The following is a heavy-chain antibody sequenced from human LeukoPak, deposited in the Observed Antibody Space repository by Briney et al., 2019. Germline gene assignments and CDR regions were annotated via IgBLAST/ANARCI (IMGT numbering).Heavy chain of an antibody. Sequence: GGPLRLSCAASGFTFSSYSMNWVRQAPGKGLEWVAVISYDGSNKYYTDSVKGRFTISRDNSKNTLYLQMNSLRSEDTAVYFCARDSGFSGTQRGEYWGHGTLVTVSS. CDR3: ARDSGFSGTQRGEY. CDR1: GFTFSSYS. D-gene: IGHD3/OR15-3a*01. V-gene: IGHV3-30*03. CDR2: ISYDGSNK. J-gene: IGHJ4*01.